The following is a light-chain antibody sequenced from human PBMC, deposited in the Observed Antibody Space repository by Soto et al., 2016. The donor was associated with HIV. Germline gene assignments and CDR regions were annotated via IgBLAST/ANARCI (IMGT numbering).Light chain of an antibody. Sequence: AIQMTQFPSSLSAFVGDRVTITCRASQGIKNELAWYQQRPGKAPKLLIYSTSSLGSEVPSRFSGSASGTDFTLTISSLQPEDFATYYCLQDYNYPRTFGQGTKVEIK. J-gene: IGKJ1*01. CDR3: LQDYNYPRT. CDR1: QGIKNE. CDR2: STS. V-gene: IGKV1-6*01.